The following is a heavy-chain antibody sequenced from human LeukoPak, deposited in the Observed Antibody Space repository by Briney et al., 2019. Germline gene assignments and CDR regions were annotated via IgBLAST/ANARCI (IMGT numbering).Heavy chain of an antibody. CDR3: ARIAAAGTSPPPFDY. D-gene: IGHD6-13*01. CDR1: GFTFSSYW. V-gene: IGHV3-7*01. Sequence: GGSLRLSCAASGFTFSSYWMSWVRQAPGKGLEWVANIKQDGSEKYYVDSVKGRFTISRDNAKNSLYLQMNSLRAEDTAVYYCARIAAAGTSPPPFDYWGQGTLVTVSS. J-gene: IGHJ4*02. CDR2: IKQDGSEK.